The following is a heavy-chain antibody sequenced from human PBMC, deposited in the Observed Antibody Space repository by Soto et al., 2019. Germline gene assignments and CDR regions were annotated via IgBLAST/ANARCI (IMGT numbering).Heavy chain of an antibody. V-gene: IGHV4-31*03. D-gene: IGHD5-12*01. CDR3: ARVNEIVATIHYGMDV. Sequence: PSETLSLTCTVSGGSISSGGYYWSWIRQHPGKGLEWIGYIYYSVSTYYNPSLKSRVTISVDTSKNQFSLKLSSVTAADTAVYYCARVNEIVATIHYGMDVWGQGTTVTVSS. CDR1: GGSISSGGYY. J-gene: IGHJ6*02. CDR2: IYYSVST.